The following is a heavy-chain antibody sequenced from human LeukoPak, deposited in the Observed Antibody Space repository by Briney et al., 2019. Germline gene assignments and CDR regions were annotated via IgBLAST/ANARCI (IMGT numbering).Heavy chain of an antibody. Sequence: PGGSLRLSCAASGFTFSSYSMNLVRQAPGKGLEWVSSISSSSSYIYYADSVKGRFTISRDNAKNSLYLQMNSLRAEDTAVYYCARVGGSYAGYWGQGTLVTVSS. J-gene: IGHJ4*02. V-gene: IGHV3-21*01. D-gene: IGHD1-26*01. CDR3: ARVGGSYAGY. CDR1: GFTFSSYS. CDR2: ISSSSSYI.